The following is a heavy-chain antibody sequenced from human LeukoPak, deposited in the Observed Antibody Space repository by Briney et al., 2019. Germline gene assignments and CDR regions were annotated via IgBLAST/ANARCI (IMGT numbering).Heavy chain of an antibody. J-gene: IGHJ4*02. CDR1: GFTFSSYS. CDR2: ISSSSSYI. D-gene: IGHD6-19*01. CDR3: ARVPTTIGWYEDY. Sequence: GGSLRLSCAASGFTFSSYSMNWVRQAPGKGLEWVSSISSSSSYIYYTDSVKGRFTISRDDARNSLYLQMNSLRAEDTAVYYCARVPTTIGWYEDYWGQGTLDTVSS. V-gene: IGHV3-21*01.